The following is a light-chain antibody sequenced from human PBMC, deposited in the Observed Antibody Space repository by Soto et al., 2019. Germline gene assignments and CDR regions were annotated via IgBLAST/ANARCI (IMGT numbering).Light chain of an antibody. CDR1: ESIARH. V-gene: IGKV1-39*01. Sequence: DIQMTQSPSSLSASVGDRVTITCRASESIARHLNWYQQKPGKAPKLLIYAASSLQNGVPSRFRGGGSGSDFTFTISNLQPEDFATHYCQQSYSALSITFGQGSRLEIK. CDR2: AAS. CDR3: QQSYSALSIT. J-gene: IGKJ5*01.